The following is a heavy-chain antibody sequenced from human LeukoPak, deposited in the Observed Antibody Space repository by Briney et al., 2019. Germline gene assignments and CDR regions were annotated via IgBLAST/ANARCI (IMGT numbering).Heavy chain of an antibody. CDR1: GGSFSGYY. CDR2: INHSGST. D-gene: IGHD3-10*01. J-gene: IGHJ4*02. V-gene: IGHV4-34*01. CDR3: ARGEMWGYYGSGSYYFSDFDY. Sequence: PSETLSLTCAVYGGSFSGYYWSWIRQPPGKGLEWIGEINHSGSTNYNPSLKSRVTISVDTSKNQFSLKLSSVTAADTAVYYCARGEMWGYYGSGSYYFSDFDYWGQGTLVTVSS.